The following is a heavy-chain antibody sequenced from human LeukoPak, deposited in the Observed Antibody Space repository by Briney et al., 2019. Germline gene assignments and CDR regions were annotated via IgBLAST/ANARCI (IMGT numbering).Heavy chain of an antibody. D-gene: IGHD6-13*01. J-gene: IGHJ4*02. CDR3: ARWVAAASIDY. V-gene: IGHV4-59*01. Sequence: PSETLSLTXTVSGGSISTYYWSWIRQSPGKGLECIGYIDYSGSTNYNPSLKSRVTMSVDTSKNQFSLKLSSVTAADTAVYYCARWVAAASIDYWGQGTLVTVSS. CDR2: IDYSGST. CDR1: GGSISTYY.